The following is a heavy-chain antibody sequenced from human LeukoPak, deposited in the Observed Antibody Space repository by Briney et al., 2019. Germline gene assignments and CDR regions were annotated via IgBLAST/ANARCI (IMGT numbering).Heavy chain of an antibody. CDR1: GYTFTSYD. D-gene: IGHD2-2*01. Sequence: PQASVKVSCKASGYTFTSYDINWVRQATGQGLEWMGWMNPNSGNTGYAQKFQGRVTMTRNTSISTAYMELSSLRSGDTAVYYCARRVPAAKFYYYYGMDVWGQGTTVTVSS. J-gene: IGHJ6*02. V-gene: IGHV1-8*01. CDR3: ARRVPAAKFYYYYGMDV. CDR2: MNPNSGNT.